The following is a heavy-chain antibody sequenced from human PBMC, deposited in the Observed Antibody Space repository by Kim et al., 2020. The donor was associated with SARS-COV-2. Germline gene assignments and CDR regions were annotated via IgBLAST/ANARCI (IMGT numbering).Heavy chain of an antibody. J-gene: IGHJ6*03. CDR1: GGSISSSSYY. Sequence: SETLSLTCTVSGGSISSSSYYWGWIRQPPGKGLEWIGSIYYSGSTYYNPSLKSRVTISVDTSKNQFSLKLSSVTAADTAVYYCARTTQENWNDPHYYFY. V-gene: IGHV4-39*01. CDR2: IYYSGST. CDR3: ARTTQENWNDPHYYFY. D-gene: IGHD1-1*01.